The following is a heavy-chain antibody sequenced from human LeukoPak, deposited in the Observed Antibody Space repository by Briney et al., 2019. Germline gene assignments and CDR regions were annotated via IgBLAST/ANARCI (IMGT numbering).Heavy chain of an antibody. CDR1: GFTFSYW. D-gene: IGHD3-3*01. CDR2: VNSDGSSI. CDR3: ARGYDFWSIDY. V-gene: IGHV3-74*01. Sequence: GGSLRLSCAASGFTFSYWMHWVRQAPGKGLVWVSRVNSDGSSIYYAGSVKGRFTISRDNAKNTLYLQMNSLRADDTAVYYCARGYDFWSIDYWGQGTLVTVSS. J-gene: IGHJ4*02.